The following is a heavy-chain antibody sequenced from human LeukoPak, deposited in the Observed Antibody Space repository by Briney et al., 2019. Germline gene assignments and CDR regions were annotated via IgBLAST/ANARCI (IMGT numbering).Heavy chain of an antibody. CDR3: AKDQSAGRRDDYIDY. D-gene: IGHD6-19*01. J-gene: IGHJ4*02. V-gene: IGHV3-23*01. CDR2: ISGSGGST. CDR1: GFTFGSYA. Sequence: GGSLRLSCAASGFTFGSYAMSWVRQAPGKGLEWVSAISGSGGSTYYADSVKGRFTISRDNSKNTLYLQMNSLRAEDTAVYYCAKDQSAGRRDDYIDYWGQGTLVTVSS.